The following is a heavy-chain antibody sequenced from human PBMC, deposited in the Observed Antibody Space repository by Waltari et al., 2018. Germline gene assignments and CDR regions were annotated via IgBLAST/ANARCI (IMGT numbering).Heavy chain of an antibody. CDR3: AKDRAAFAKPNYYDSSGYTDY. J-gene: IGHJ4*02. D-gene: IGHD3-22*01. V-gene: IGHV3-23*04. CDR2: ISGSGGST. CDR1: GFTFSSYA. Sequence: EVQLVESGGGLVQPGGSLRLSCAASGFTFSSYAMSWVRQAPGQGLEGVSAISGSGGSTYYADSVKGRFTISRDNSKNTLYLQMNSLRAEDTAVYYCAKDRAAFAKPNYYDSSGYTDYWGQGTLVTVSS.